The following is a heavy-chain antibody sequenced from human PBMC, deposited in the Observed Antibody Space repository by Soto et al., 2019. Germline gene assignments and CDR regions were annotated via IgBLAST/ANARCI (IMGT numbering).Heavy chain of an antibody. CDR2: ISYDGTTK. V-gene: IGHV3-30-3*01. Sequence: QVHLVESGGGVVRPGGSLRLSCAASGFTFSTHAMHWVRQAPGKGLEWVALISYDGTTKYYADSVKGRFPISRDNSKNTLYLQMNSLRGEDMAIYYCARDRPYSSSWYPEYWGQGTLVTVSS. J-gene: IGHJ4*02. D-gene: IGHD6-13*01. CDR3: ARDRPYSSSWYPEY. CDR1: GFTFSTHA.